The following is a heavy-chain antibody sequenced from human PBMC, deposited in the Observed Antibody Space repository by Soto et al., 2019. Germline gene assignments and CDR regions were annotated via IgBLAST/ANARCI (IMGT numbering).Heavy chain of an antibody. V-gene: IGHV3-9*01. Sequence: GGSLRLSCAASGFTFDDYAMHWVRQAPGKGLEWVSGISWNSGSIGYADSVKGRFTISRDNAKNSLYLQMNSLRAEDTALYYCAKDRRTQTIDIVVVVAAKNAFDIWGQGTMVTVSS. CDR1: GFTFDDYA. J-gene: IGHJ3*02. CDR2: ISWNSGSI. D-gene: IGHD2-15*01. CDR3: AKDRRTQTIDIVVVVAAKNAFDI.